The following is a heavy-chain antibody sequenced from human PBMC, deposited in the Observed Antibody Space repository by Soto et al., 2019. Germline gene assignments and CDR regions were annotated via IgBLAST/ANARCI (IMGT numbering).Heavy chain of an antibody. CDR1: GFTFSSYW. J-gene: IGHJ6*02. CDR2: ISSDGSST. V-gene: IGHV3-74*01. Sequence: EVQLVESGGGLAQPGGSLRLSCAASGFTFSSYWMHWVRQAPGKGLVWVSRISSDGSSTSYADSVKGRITISRDNAKNTLYLHMNSLRAEDTAVYYCAGGDYYGMDVWGQGTTVTVSS. CDR3: AGGDYYGMDV.